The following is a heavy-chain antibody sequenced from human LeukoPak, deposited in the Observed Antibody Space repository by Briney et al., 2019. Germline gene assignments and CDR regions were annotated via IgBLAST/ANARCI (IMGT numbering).Heavy chain of an antibody. V-gene: IGHV4-4*07. CDR1: GGSISNYY. D-gene: IGHD3-10*01. J-gene: IGHJ4*02. CDR2: IYTSGST. Sequence: PSETLSLTCTVSGGSISNYYWSWIRQSAGKGLEWIWRIYTSGSTNYNPSLKSRVTMSVDTSKNQFSLRLSSVTAADTAVYYCAREGEDFDYWGQGTLVTVSS. CDR3: AREGEDFDY.